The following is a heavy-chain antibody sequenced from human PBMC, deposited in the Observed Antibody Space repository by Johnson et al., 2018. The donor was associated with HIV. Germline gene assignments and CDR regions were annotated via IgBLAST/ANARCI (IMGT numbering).Heavy chain of an antibody. CDR2: ISSSGAGI. CDR1: GFKFSDFY. Sequence: QVQLVESGGGLVQPGGSLRLSCAVSGFKFSDFYMTWIRQVPGKGLECVAYISSSGAGIYYAYSVRGRFTISRDNAKNSLFLQMNSLSAEDTAIYYCARDPPGRAFDVWGLGTTVTVSS. CDR3: ARDPPGRAFDV. J-gene: IGHJ3*01. V-gene: IGHV3-11*04.